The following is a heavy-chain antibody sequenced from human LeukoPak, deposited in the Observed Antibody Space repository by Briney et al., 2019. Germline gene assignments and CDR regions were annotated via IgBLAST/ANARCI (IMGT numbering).Heavy chain of an antibody. CDR2: IYYSGST. V-gene: IGHV4-59*01. CDR3: ARERTAAGSNWFDP. D-gene: IGHD6-13*01. CDR1: GGSISGSY. J-gene: IGHJ5*02. Sequence: SETLSLTCTVSGGSISGSYWSWIRQPPGEGLEWIGYIYYSGSTKYNPSLKSRVTISVDTSKNQFSLKVSSVTAADTAVYYCARERTAAGSNWFDPWGQGTLVTVSS.